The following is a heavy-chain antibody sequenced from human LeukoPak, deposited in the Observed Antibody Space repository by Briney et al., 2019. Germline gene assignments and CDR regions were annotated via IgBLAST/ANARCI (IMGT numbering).Heavy chain of an antibody. D-gene: IGHD6-19*01. J-gene: IGHJ4*02. CDR2: IYTSGST. Sequence: SETLSLTCTVSGGSISGYYWSWIWQPPGKGLEWIGYIYTSGSTNYNPSLKSRVTISVDTSKNQFSLKLSSVTAADTAVYYCARHTGSSGWTDYWGQGTLVTVSS. V-gene: IGHV4-4*09. CDR3: ARHTGSSGWTDY. CDR1: GGSISGYY.